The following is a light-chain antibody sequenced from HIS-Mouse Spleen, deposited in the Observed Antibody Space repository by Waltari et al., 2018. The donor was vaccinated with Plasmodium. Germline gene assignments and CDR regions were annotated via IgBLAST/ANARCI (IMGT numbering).Light chain of an antibody. CDR3: YSAADNNLV. Sequence: SCALTRPSPVSWSPGRTGRIACSGDVLAKTYAGWSQQKPGQAPVRVLYKDSERPTGIPGRFSDSSSGTTVTLTISGAQVEDEADYYCYSAADNNLVFGGGTKLTVL. CDR1: VLAKTY. CDR2: KDS. V-gene: IGLV3-27*01. J-gene: IGLJ3*02.